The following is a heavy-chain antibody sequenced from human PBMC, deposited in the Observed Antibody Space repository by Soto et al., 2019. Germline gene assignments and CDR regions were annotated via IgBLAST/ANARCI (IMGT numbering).Heavy chain of an antibody. V-gene: IGHV3-11*05. D-gene: IGHD3-16*01. CDR2: ISSSSSYT. CDR1: GFTFSDYY. J-gene: IGHJ1*01. CDR3: ARDGFAFAEYFQH. Sequence: QVQLVESGGGLVKPGGSLRLSCAASGFTFSDYYMSWIRQAPGKGLEWVSYISSSSSYTNYADSVKGRFTISRDNAKNSLYLQMNSLRAEDTAVYYCARDGFAFAEYFQHWGQGTLVTVSS.